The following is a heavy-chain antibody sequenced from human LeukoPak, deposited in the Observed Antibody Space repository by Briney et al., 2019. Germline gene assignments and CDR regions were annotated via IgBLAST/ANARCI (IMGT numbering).Heavy chain of an antibody. CDR2: ISGSGGST. J-gene: IGHJ6*03. CDR1: GFTFSNYG. D-gene: IGHD6-13*01. Sequence: GGSLRLSCAASGFTFSNYGMHWVRQAPGKGLEWVSAISGSGGSTYYADSVKGRFTISRDNSKNTLYLQMNSLRAEDTAVYYCARGRSSSWYRSDYYYMDVWGKGTTVTISS. V-gene: IGHV3-23*01. CDR3: ARGRSSSWYRSDYYYMDV.